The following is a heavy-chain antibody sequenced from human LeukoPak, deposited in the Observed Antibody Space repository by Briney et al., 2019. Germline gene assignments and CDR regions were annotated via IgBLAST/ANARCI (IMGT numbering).Heavy chain of an antibody. CDR2: IIPIFGTA. Sequence: ASVTVSCTASGGTFSIYAISWVRQAPGQGLEWMGGIIPIFGTANYAQKFQGRVTITADESTSTAYMELSSLRSEDTAVYYCARGSTGMIVAKFDYWGQGTLVTVSS. CDR3: ARGSTGMIVAKFDY. CDR1: GGTFSIYA. V-gene: IGHV1-69*13. D-gene: IGHD3-22*01. J-gene: IGHJ4*02.